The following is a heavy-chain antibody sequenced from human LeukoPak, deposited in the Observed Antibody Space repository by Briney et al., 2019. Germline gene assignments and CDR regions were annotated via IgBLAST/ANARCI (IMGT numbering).Heavy chain of an antibody. J-gene: IGHJ4*02. CDR2: ISSSSSTI. D-gene: IGHD3-16*01. CDR1: GFTFSSYG. V-gene: IGHV3-48*01. CDR3: ARVRWGGLYYFDY. Sequence: PGGSPRLSCAASGFTFSSYGMTWVRQAPGKGLEWVSYISSSSSTIYYAGSVKGRFTISRDNAKNSLYLQLNSLRAEDTAVYYCARVRWGGLYYFDYWGQGTLVTVSS.